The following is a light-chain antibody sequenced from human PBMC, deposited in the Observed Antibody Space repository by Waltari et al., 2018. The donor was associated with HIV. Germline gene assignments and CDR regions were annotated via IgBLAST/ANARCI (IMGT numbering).Light chain of an antibody. CDR1: SSNLGAGYD. Sequence: QSVLTQPPSVSGAPGTRVTIACTGSSSNLGAGYDVHWYQQLPGTAPKLRIYGNRNRPSVFPDRFSCSRSGTSASLAITGLQAEDEADYYCQSYDSILSAPVVFGGGTKLTVL. CDR3: QSYDSILSAPVV. J-gene: IGLJ2*01. CDR2: GNR. V-gene: IGLV1-40*01.